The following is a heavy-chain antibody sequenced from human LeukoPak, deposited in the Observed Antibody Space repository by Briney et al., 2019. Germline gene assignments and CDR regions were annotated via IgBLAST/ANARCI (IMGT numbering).Heavy chain of an antibody. CDR2: IYYSGST. J-gene: IGHJ4*02. Sequence: PSETLSLTCTVSGGSISSYYWSWIRQPPGKGLEWIGYIYYSGSTNYNPSLKSRVTISVDTPKNQFSLKLSSVTAADTAVYYCASKVGTLYFDYWGQGTMVTVSS. V-gene: IGHV4-59*12. D-gene: IGHD1-26*01. CDR1: GGSISSYY. CDR3: ASKVGTLYFDY.